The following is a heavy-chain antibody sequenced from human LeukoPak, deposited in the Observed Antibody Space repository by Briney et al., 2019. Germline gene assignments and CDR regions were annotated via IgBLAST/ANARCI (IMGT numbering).Heavy chain of an antibody. V-gene: IGHV3-23*01. CDR2: IRGSGGGT. D-gene: IGHD4-17*01. CDR1: GFTFSSYA. J-gene: IGHJ1*01. Sequence: PGGSLRLSCAVSGFTFSSYAMTWVRQAPGRGLEWVSSIRGSGGGTDYADSVRGRFTISRDNSKNTLYLQMNSLRAEDTAIYYCSRDPNGDYVGAFDFQRWGQGSLVTVSS. CDR3: SRDPNGDYVGAFDFQR.